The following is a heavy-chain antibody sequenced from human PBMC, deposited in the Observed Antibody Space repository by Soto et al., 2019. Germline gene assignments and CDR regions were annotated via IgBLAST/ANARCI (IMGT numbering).Heavy chain of an antibody. J-gene: IGHJ4*02. CDR2: ISSSGSTI. D-gene: IGHD3-10*01. CDR3: ARDKRYYGSGSIPPTEFDY. Sequence: PGGSLRLSCAASGFTFSDYYMIWIRQAPGKGLEWVSYISSSGSTIYYADSVKGRFTISRDNAKNSLYLQMNSLRAEDTAVYYCARDKRYYGSGSIPPTEFDYWGQGTLVTVSS. V-gene: IGHV3-11*01. CDR1: GFTFSDYY.